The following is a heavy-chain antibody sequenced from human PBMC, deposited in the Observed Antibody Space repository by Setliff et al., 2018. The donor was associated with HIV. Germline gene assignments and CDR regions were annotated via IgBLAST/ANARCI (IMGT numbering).Heavy chain of an antibody. CDR1: GGSISSYY. D-gene: IGHD2-15*01. V-gene: IGHV4-4*07. CDR3: AREGWSDHYYYYMDV. J-gene: IGHJ6*03. Sequence: HSETLSLTCSVSGGSISSYYWNWIRQPAGKGLEWIGRIFSSGTTNYNPSLQSRITMSVDTSKNQFSLKLNSVTAADTAVYYCAREGWSDHYYYYMDVWDKGTTVTV. CDR2: IFSSGTT.